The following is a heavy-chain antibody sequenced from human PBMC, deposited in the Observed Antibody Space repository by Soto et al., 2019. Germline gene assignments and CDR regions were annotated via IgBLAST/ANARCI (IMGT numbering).Heavy chain of an antibody. CDR2: ISSSGNTI. V-gene: IGHV3-11*01. J-gene: IGHJ2*01. Sequence: NGLEWVSYISSSGNTIYYADSVKGRFTISRDNAKNAVYRKMNSRRAEDTAVYYCARDLFSFQAKDGIQDLCTVSAFLLNRSSDL. CDR3: ARDLFSFQAKDGIQDLCTVSAFLLNRSSDL. D-gene: IGHD1-1*01.